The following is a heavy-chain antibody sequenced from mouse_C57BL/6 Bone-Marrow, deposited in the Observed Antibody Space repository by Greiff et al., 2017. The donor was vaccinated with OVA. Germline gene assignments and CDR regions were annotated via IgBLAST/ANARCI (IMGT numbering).Heavy chain of an antibody. J-gene: IGHJ3*01. CDR3: AREGSPWFAY. CDR2: IYPRGGNT. Sequence: VQLVEPGAELARPGASVKLSCKASGYTFTSYGISWVKQRPGQGLEWIGEIYPRGGNTYYNEKFKGKATLTADKSSSTAYMELRSLTAEDSAVYFCAREGSPWFAYWGQGTLVTVSA. CDR1: GYTFTSYG. V-gene: IGHV1-81*01.